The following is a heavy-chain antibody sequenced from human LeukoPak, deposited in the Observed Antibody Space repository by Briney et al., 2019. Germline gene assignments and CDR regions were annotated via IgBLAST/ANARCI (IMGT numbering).Heavy chain of an antibody. CDR3: ARWTLYYFDY. V-gene: IGHV4-34*01. Sequence: SETLSLTCAVYGGSFSGYYWSWIRQPPGKGLEWIGEINHSGSTNYNPSLKSRATISVDTSKNQFSLKLSSVTAADTAVYYCARWTLYYFDYWGQGTLVTVSS. D-gene: IGHD3/OR15-3a*01. J-gene: IGHJ4*02. CDR1: GGSFSGYY. CDR2: INHSGST.